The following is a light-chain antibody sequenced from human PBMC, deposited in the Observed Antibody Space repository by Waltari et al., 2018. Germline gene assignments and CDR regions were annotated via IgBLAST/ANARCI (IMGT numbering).Light chain of an antibody. V-gene: IGKV4-1*01. J-gene: IGKJ4*01. Sequence: DIVMTQSPDSLAVSVGERDTINCKSSQSVLYSSNNKNYLAWYQQKPGQPPKLLIYWASTRESGVPDRFSGSGSGTDFTLTISSLQAEDVAVYYCQQYYSTPFTFGGGTKVEIK. CDR2: WAS. CDR3: QQYYSTPFT. CDR1: QSVLYSSNNKNY.